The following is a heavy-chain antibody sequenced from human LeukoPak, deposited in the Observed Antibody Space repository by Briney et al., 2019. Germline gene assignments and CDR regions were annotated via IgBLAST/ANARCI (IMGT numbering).Heavy chain of an antibody. Sequence: PGGSLRLSCAASGFTFSIYSMNWLRQAPGKGLEWVSYISSGSSTIYYADSVKGRFTISRDNAKDSLYLQMNSVRDEDTAEYYCARGAGSNPYGMDVWGQGTTVTVSS. J-gene: IGHJ6*02. V-gene: IGHV3-48*02. CDR1: GFTFSIYS. CDR3: ARGAGSNPYGMDV. CDR2: ISSGSSTI. D-gene: IGHD5-24*01.